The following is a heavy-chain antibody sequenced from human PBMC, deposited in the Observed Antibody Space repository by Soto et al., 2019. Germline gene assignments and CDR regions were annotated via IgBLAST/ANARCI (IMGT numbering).Heavy chain of an antibody. CDR2: ISSSGSTI. J-gene: IGHJ5*02. CDR3: ARDLQEQNWFDP. CDR1: GFTFSDYY. D-gene: IGHD4-4*01. Sequence: QVQLVESGGGLVKPGGSLRLSCAASGFTFSDYYMSWIREAPGKGLEWVSYISSSGSTIYYADSVKGRFTISRDTAENALYPQMNSLRSEDTAVYYCARDLQEQNWFDPWGQGTLVTVSS. V-gene: IGHV3-11*01.